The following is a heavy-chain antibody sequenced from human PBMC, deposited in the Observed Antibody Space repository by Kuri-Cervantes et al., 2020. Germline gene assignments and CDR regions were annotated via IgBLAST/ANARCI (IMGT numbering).Heavy chain of an antibody. CDR3: ARDNAARFDY. V-gene: IGHV4-4*07. J-gene: IGHJ4*02. CDR1: GGSISSYY. Sequence: SETLSLTCTVSGGSISSYYWNWFRQPPGKGLEWIGHIYTSGSTDYNPSLKSRVTISIDRSNNQFSLKLTSVTSADTAVYFCARDNAARFDYWGQGILVTVSS. CDR2: IYTSGST. D-gene: IGHD6-25*01.